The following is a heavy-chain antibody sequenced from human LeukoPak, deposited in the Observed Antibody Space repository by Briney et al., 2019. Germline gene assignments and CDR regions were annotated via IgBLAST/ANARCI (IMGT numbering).Heavy chain of an antibody. CDR2: INPNSGGT. Sequence: ASVKVSCKASGYTFTGYYMHWVRQAPGQGLEWMGWINPNSGGTNYAQKFQGRVTMTRDTSISTAYMELSRLRSDDTAVYYCARVGSSSSNWFDPWGQGTLVTVSP. CDR3: ARVGSSSSNWFDP. D-gene: IGHD6-6*01. J-gene: IGHJ5*02. CDR1: GYTFTGYY. V-gene: IGHV1-2*02.